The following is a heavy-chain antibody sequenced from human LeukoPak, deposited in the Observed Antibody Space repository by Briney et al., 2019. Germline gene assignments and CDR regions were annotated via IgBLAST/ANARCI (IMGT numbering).Heavy chain of an antibody. V-gene: IGHV1-2*02. D-gene: IGHD6-13*01. Sequence: ASVKVSCKAFGYTFTGYYMHWVRQAPGQGLEWMGWINPNSGGTNYAQKFQGRVTMTRDTSISTAYMELSRLRSDDTAVYYCARDLGSGSSWYWCLGYWGQGTLVTVSS. CDR2: INPNSGGT. J-gene: IGHJ4*02. CDR3: ARDLGSGSSWYWCLGY. CDR1: GYTFTGYY.